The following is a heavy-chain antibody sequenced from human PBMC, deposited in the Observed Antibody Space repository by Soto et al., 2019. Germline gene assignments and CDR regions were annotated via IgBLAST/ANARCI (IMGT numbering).Heavy chain of an antibody. Sequence: QVQLVQSGAEVKKPGSSVKVSCKASGGTFSSYTISWVRQAPGQGLEWMGRIIPILGIANYAQKFQGRVTITADKSTSTAYMELSSLRSEDTAVYYCASDTGSKDYVDYVHFDYWGQGTLVTVSS. J-gene: IGHJ4*02. D-gene: IGHD4-17*01. CDR3: ASDTGSKDYVDYVHFDY. CDR2: IIPILGIA. V-gene: IGHV1-69*02. CDR1: GGTFSSYT.